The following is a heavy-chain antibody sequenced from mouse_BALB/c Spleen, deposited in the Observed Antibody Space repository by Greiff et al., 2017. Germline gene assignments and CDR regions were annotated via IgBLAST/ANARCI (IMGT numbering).Heavy chain of an antibody. J-gene: IGHJ4*01. CDR2: ISSGGST. D-gene: IGHD2-10*02. Sequence: EVKLVESGGGLVKPGGSLKLSCAASGFTFSSYAMSWVRQTPEKRLEWVASISSGGSTYYPDSVKGRFTISRDNARNILYLQMSSLRSEDTAKYYCAREGGYGNPYAMDYWGQGTSVTVSS. CDR1: GFTFSSYA. CDR3: AREGGYGNPYAMDY. V-gene: IGHV5-6-5*01.